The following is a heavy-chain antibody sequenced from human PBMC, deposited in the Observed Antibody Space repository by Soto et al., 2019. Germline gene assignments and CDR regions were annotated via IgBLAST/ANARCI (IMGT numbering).Heavy chain of an antibody. V-gene: IGHV4-59*08. CDR2: IFYSGST. CDR3: ARYRLYYDSGSFPYYFDH. D-gene: IGHD3-10*01. CDR1: GVSINRYY. Sequence: PSETLSLTCTVYGVSINRYYWSWLLQPPPKGLEWIGYIFYSGSTNYNPSLRTRVTISRDTSKNQFSLKLTSVTAADTAVYFCARYRLYYDSGSFPYYFDHWGQGTLVTVS. J-gene: IGHJ4*02.